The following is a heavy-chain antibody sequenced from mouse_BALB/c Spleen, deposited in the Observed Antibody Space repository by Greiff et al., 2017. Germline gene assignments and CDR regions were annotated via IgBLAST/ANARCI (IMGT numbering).Heavy chain of an antibody. J-gene: IGHJ4*01. Sequence: EVKLMESGGDLVKPGGSLKLSCAASGFTFSSYGMSWVRQTPDKRLEWVATISSGGSYTYYPDSVKGRFTISRDNAKNTLYLQMSSLKSEDTAMYYCARQETGTGAMDYWGQGTSVTVSS. CDR1: GFTFSSYG. CDR3: ARQETGTGAMDY. CDR2: ISSGGSYT. D-gene: IGHD4-1*01. V-gene: IGHV5-6*01.